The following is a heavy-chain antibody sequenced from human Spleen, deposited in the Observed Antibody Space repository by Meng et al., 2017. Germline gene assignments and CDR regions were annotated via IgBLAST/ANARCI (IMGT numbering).Heavy chain of an antibody. CDR2: MNADGHM. Sequence: LVECGGALVQPGGSLRLSCAASGFTVSSTFMSWVRQAPGKGPEWVSKMNADGHMNCGDSVKGRFTISRDNSKNTVYLQMSSLRAEDTAVYYCAGGRFDFWGQGTLVTVSS. V-gene: IGHV3-66*02. CDR1: GFTVSSTF. J-gene: IGHJ4*02. CDR3: AGGRFDF.